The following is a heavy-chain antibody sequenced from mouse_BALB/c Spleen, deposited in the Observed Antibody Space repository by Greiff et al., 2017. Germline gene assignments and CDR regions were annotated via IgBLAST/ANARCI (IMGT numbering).Heavy chain of an antibody. D-gene: IGHD1-1*01. CDR2: ISTYYGDA. V-gene: IGHV1S137*01. CDR1: GYTFTDYA. Sequence: LVRPGVSVKISCKGSGYTFTDYAMHWVKQSHAKSLEWIGVISTYYGDASYNQKFKGKATMTVDKSSSTAYMELARLTSEDSAIYYCARNYGSSYFDYWGQGTTLTVSS. CDR3: ARNYGSSYFDY. J-gene: IGHJ2*01.